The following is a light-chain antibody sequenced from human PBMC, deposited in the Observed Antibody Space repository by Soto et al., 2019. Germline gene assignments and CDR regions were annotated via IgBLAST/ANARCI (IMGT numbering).Light chain of an antibody. J-gene: IGKJ1*01. CDR2: DAS. Sequence: ENVLTQSPGTLSLSPGERATLSCRASQSVSSSYLAWYQQKPGQAPRLLIYDASSRATGIPDRFSGSGSGTDFTLTISRLEPEDFAVYFCQQYGSSPTTFGQGTKVDIK. V-gene: IGKV3-20*01. CDR3: QQYGSSPTT. CDR1: QSVSSSY.